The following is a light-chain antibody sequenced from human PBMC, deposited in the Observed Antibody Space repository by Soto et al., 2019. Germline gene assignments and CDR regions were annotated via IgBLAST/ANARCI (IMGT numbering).Light chain of an antibody. J-gene: IGKJ2*01. CDR1: QSLAYIDGNTY. CDR2: YVS. V-gene: IGKV2-30*01. Sequence: EVVMTQSPLSLPVTLGQPASISCRSSQSLAYIDGNTYLTWFHQRPGQSPRRLIYYVSNRDSGVPDRFRGSGSGTDFTRKISRVEAEDAGIYYCMQSTHWPPYTFGQGTKLEIK. CDR3: MQSTHWPPYT.